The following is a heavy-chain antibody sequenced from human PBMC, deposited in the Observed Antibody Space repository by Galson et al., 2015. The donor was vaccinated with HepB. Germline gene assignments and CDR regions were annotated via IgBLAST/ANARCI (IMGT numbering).Heavy chain of an antibody. J-gene: IGHJ6*02. CDR2: ISAYNGNT. CDR1: GYTFTSYG. CDR3: AGEGGNPARYYYGMDV. V-gene: IGHV1-18*04. Sequence: SVKVSCKASGYTFTSYGISWVRQAPGQGLEWMGWISAYNGNTNYAQKLQGRVTMTTDTSTSTAYMELRSLRSDDTAVYYCAGEGGNPARYYYGMDVWGQGTTVTVSS. D-gene: IGHD4-23*01.